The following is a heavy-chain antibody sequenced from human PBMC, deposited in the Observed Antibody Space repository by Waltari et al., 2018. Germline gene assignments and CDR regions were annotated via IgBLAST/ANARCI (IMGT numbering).Heavy chain of an antibody. CDR3: ARARVIAARHYYYYGMDV. V-gene: IGHV3-20*04. CDR2: INWNGGST. Sequence: EVQLVESGGGVVRPGGSLRLSCAASGFTFDDYGMSWVRQAPGKGLEWVSGINWNGGSTGYADSVKGRFTISRDNAKNSLYLQMNSLRAEDTALYYCARARVIAARHYYYYGMDVWGQGTTVTVSS. CDR1: GFTFDDYG. D-gene: IGHD6-6*01. J-gene: IGHJ6*02.